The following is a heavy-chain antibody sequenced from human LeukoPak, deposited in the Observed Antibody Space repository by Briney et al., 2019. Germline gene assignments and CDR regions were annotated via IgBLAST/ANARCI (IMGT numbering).Heavy chain of an antibody. V-gene: IGHV4-4*07. CDR1: GGSISSYY. J-gene: IGHJ3*02. D-gene: IGHD4-17*01. Sequence: SETLSLTCTVSGGSISSYYWSWIRQPAGKGLEWIGRIYTSGSTNYNPSLKSRVTMSLDTSKNQFSLKLSSVTAADTAVYYCARDDYGDERDAFDIWGQGTMVTASS. CDR2: IYTSGST. CDR3: ARDDYGDERDAFDI.